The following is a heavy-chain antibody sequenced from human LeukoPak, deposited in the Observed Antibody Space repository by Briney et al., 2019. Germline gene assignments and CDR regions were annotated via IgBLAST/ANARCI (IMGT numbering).Heavy chain of an antibody. J-gene: IGHJ3*02. Sequence: SETLSLTCAVSGYSISSGYYWGWIRQPPGKGLEWIGSIYHSGSTYYNPSLKSRVTISVDTSKNQFSLKLSSVTAADTAVYYCARGDSGSYPDAFDIWGQGTMVTVSS. CDR3: ARGDSGSYPDAFDI. D-gene: IGHD1-26*01. CDR2: IYHSGST. V-gene: IGHV4-38-2*01. CDR1: GYSISSGYY.